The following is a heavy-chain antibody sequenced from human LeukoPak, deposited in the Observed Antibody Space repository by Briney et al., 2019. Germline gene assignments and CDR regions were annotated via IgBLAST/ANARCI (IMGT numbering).Heavy chain of an antibody. Sequence: ASVKISCKASGYTFTGYYMHWVRQAPGQGLEWMGWINPNSGGTNYAQKFQGRVTMTRDTSISTAYMELSRLRSDDTAVYYCARDKGPPTYYDILTGSAKLYYYYGMDVWGQGTTVTVSS. CDR3: ARDKGPPTYYDILTGSAKLYYYYGMDV. D-gene: IGHD3-9*01. V-gene: IGHV1-2*02. J-gene: IGHJ6*02. CDR2: INPNSGGT. CDR1: GYTFTGYY.